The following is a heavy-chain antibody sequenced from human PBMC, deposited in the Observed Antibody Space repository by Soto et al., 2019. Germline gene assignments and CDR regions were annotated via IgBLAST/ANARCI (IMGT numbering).Heavy chain of an antibody. J-gene: IGHJ3*02. Sequence: EVQLVESGGGVVRPGGSLRLSCAASGFTFDDYGMSWVRQAPGKGLEWVSGINWNGGSTGYADSVKGRFTISRDNAKNSLYLQMNSLRAEDTALYYCARVRPHTRSPDYGAYGGNAFDIWGQGTMVTVSS. CDR3: ARVRPHTRSPDYGAYGGNAFDI. D-gene: IGHD4-17*01. V-gene: IGHV3-20*04. CDR1: GFTFDDYG. CDR2: INWNGGST.